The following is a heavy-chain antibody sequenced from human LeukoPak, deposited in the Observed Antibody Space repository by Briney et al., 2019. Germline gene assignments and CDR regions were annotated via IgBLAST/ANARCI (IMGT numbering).Heavy chain of an antibody. Sequence: ASVKVSCRASGYTFTSYGISWVRRAPGQGLEWMGWISAYNGNTNYAQKFQGRVTMTTDTSTSTAYMELRSLGSDDTAVYYCARDRSSGWTGVFDYWGQGTLVTVSS. V-gene: IGHV1-18*01. D-gene: IGHD6-19*01. J-gene: IGHJ4*02. CDR3: ARDRSSGWTGVFDY. CDR1: GYTFTSYG. CDR2: ISAYNGNT.